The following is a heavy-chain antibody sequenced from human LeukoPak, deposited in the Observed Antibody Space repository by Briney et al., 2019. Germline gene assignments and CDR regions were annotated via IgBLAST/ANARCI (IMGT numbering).Heavy chain of an antibody. V-gene: IGHV1-18*01. CDR1: GYTFTSYA. CDR3: ARDPMVRGGPRKNWFDP. Sequence: AASVKVSCKASGYTFTSYAITWVRQAPGQGLEWMGWISAYNGNTNYAQELQDRLTMTTDTSTTTAYMELRSLTSDDTAVYYCARDPMVRGGPRKNWFDPWGQGTLVTVSS. CDR2: ISAYNGNT. J-gene: IGHJ5*02. D-gene: IGHD3-10*01.